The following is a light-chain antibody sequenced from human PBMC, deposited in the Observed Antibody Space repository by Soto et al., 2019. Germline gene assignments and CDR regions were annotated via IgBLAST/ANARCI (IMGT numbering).Light chain of an antibody. Sequence: EIVLPQSPGTLSLSPGERATLSCRASRSLSSSYVVWYQQKPSQAPRLLIYAASRRATGIPDRFSGSGSATEYTLTISRLEPEDFAVYYCQQQGTFGQGTKLEIK. CDR3: QQQGT. CDR1: RSLSSSY. J-gene: IGKJ2*01. V-gene: IGKV3-20*01. CDR2: AAS.